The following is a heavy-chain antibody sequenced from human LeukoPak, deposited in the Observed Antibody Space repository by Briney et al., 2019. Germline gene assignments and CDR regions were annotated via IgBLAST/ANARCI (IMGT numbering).Heavy chain of an antibody. V-gene: IGHV1-18*01. CDR1: GYTFTSYG. CDR3: ARDDRGLYYYGMDV. Sequence: GASVKVSCKASGYTFTSYGISWVRQAPGQGLEWMGWISAYNGNTNYAQKLQGRVTMTTDTSTSTAYMELRSLRSDDTAVYYCARDDRGLYYYGMDVWGQGTTVTVSS. J-gene: IGHJ6*02. D-gene: IGHD3-22*01. CDR2: ISAYNGNT.